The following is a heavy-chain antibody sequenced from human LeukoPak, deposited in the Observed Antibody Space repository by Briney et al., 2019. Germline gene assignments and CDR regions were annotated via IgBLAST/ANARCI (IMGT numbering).Heavy chain of an antibody. CDR1: GGSISNDY. D-gene: IGHD1-1*01. CDR2: IYYSGNT. Sequence: SETLSLTCSVSGGSISNDYCTWIRQPPRKGLEWIWDIYYSGNTNYNPSLKSRVTISLDPSKHQLSLKFPSVPAADTAVYYCARCSRGTSVGMDVWGQGTTVTVSS. J-gene: IGHJ6*02. CDR3: ARCSRGTSVGMDV. V-gene: IGHV4-59*08.